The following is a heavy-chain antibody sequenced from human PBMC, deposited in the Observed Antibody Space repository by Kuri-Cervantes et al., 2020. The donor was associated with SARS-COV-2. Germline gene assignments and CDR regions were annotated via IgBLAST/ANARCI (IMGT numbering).Heavy chain of an antibody. D-gene: IGHD6-13*01. J-gene: IGHJ1*01. Sequence: ASVKVSCKASGYTLTGYYMHWVRQAPGQGLEWMGWINPNSGGTNYAQKFQGRVTMTTDTSTSTAYMELRSLRSDDTAVYYCARDRLAAAGTTEHRHWGQGTLVTVSS. CDR2: INPNSGGT. CDR1: GYTLTGYY. CDR3: ARDRLAAAGTTEHRH. V-gene: IGHV1-2*02.